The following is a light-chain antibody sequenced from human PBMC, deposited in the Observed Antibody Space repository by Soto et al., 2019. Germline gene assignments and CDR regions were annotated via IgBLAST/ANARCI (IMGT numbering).Light chain of an antibody. J-gene: IGKJ2*01. CDR3: QQSYITPYT. Sequence: DIQMTQSPSSLSASVGDRVTITCRASQTIKNYLNWYRQRPGKAPEFLIYAASSLQSGVPSRFSGSGSGTDFTLTISSLQPEDFAAYYCQQSYITPYTFGQGTKLEIK. CDR1: QTIKNY. CDR2: AAS. V-gene: IGKV1-39*01.